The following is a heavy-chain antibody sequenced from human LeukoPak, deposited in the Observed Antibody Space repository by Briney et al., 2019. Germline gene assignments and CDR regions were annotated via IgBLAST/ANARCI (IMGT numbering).Heavy chain of an antibody. V-gene: IGHV3-30*02. CDR2: IRYDGSNK. J-gene: IGHJ4*02. Sequence: GASLRLSCSASGFTFSSYGMHWVRQAPGKGLEWVAVIRYDGSNKYYADSVKGRFTISRNNSKNTLYLQMNSLRAEDTAVYYCAKDRSLSIDYWGQGTLVTVSX. CDR3: AKDRSLSIDY. CDR1: GFTFSSYG.